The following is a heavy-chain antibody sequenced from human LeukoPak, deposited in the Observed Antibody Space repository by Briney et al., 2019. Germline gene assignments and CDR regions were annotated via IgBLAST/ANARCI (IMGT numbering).Heavy chain of an antibody. CDR1: GGSFSGYY. V-gene: IGHV4-34*01. CDR3: ARVDIVVVPAALYNWFDP. D-gene: IGHD2-2*03. Sequence: SETLSLTCAVCGGSFSGYYWSWIRQPPGKGPEWIGEINHSGSTNYNPSLKSRVTISVDTSKNQFSLKLSSVTAADTAVYYCARVDIVVVPAALYNWFDPWGQGTLVTVSS. CDR2: INHSGST. J-gene: IGHJ5*02.